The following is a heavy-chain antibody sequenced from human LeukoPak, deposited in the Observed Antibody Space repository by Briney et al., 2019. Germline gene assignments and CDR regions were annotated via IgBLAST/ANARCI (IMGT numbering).Heavy chain of an antibody. CDR1: GFTFSTYA. V-gene: IGHV3-64*02. J-gene: IGHJ4*02. CDR3: ARSNIIVGTTYFDY. Sequence: GGSLRLSCAASGFTFSTYAMHWVRQAPGKGLEYISSISSDGGSTYYADSVKGRFIISRDNSKNTLYLQMGRLRAEDMAVYYCARSNIIVGTTYFDYWGQGTLVTVSS. CDR2: ISSDGGST. D-gene: IGHD1-26*01.